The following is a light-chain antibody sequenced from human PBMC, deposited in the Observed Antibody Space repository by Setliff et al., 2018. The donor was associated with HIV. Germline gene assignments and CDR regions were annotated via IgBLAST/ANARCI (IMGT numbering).Light chain of an antibody. V-gene: IGLV2-14*02. Sequence: QSALAQPPSVSGSPGQSIIISCTGTINNIGSYNRVSWYQQRPGTAPKLIIFEVNKRPSGVSNRFSGSKSGSTASLTISGLQAEDEADYFCSSYTSSSTYVFGAGTKVTVL. CDR3: SSYTSSSTYV. CDR1: INNIGSYNR. CDR2: EVN. J-gene: IGLJ1*01.